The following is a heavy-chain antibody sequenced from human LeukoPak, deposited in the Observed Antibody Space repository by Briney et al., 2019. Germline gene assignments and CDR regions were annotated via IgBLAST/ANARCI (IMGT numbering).Heavy chain of an antibody. D-gene: IGHD3-22*01. V-gene: IGHV4-31*03. Sequence: SETLSLTCTVSGGSISSGGYYWSWIRQHPEKGLEWIGYIYYSGSTYYNPSLKSRVTISVDTSKNQFSLKLSSVTAADTAVYYCARGHDSSGYYPDWGQGTLVTVSS. CDR2: IYYSGST. J-gene: IGHJ4*02. CDR3: ARGHDSSGYYPD. CDR1: GGSISSGGYY.